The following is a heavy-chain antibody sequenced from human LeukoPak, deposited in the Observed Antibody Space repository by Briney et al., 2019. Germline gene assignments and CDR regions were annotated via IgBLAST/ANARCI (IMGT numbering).Heavy chain of an antibody. CDR2: INHSGST. CDR1: GGSLSGYY. Sequence: PSETLSLTCAVYGGSLSGYYWSWIRQPPGKGLEWIGEINHSGSTNYNPSLKSRVTISVDTSKNQFSLKLSSVTAADTAVYYCARVKARLWRYFDLWGRGTLVTVSS. D-gene: IGHD4/OR15-4a*01. J-gene: IGHJ2*01. CDR3: ARVKARLWRYFDL. V-gene: IGHV4-34*01.